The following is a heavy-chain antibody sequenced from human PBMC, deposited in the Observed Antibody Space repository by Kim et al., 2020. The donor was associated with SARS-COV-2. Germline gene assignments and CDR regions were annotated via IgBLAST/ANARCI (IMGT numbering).Heavy chain of an antibody. CDR2: IYYSGST. V-gene: IGHV4-39*01. CDR3: ARKIAARLGRYYFDY. J-gene: IGHJ4*02. Sequence: SETLSLTCTVSGGSISSSSYYWGWIRQPPGKGLEWIGSIYYSGSTYYNPSLKSRVTISVDTSKNQFSLKLSSVTAADTAVYYCARKIAARLGRYYFDYWGQGTLVTVSS. D-gene: IGHD6-6*01. CDR1: GGSISSSSYY.